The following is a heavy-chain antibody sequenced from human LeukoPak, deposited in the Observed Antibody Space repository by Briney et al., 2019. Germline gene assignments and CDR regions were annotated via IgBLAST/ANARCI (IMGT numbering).Heavy chain of an antibody. D-gene: IGHD6-6*01. Sequence: PGGSLRLSCAASGFTFSSYSMNWVRQAPGKGREWVSYISSSSSTIYYAGSVKGRFTISRDNAKNSLYLQMNSHRAQDTAVYYCARDQEQLVPYYYYYMDVWGKGTTVTVSS. V-gene: IGHV3-48*04. CDR1: GFTFSSYS. CDR3: ARDQEQLVPYYYYYMDV. CDR2: ISSSSSTI. J-gene: IGHJ6*03.